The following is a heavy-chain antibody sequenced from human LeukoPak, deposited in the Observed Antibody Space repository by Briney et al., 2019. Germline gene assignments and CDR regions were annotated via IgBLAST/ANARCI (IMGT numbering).Heavy chain of an antibody. CDR3: AIRSDDGGNGKFFDY. J-gene: IGHJ4*02. CDR2: ISRRDSST. Sequence: QPGGSLRLSCAASGFTFSRYGMSWVRQAPGKGLWWVSAISRRDSSTYYLDTVQGRFTISRHNSKNPLYLHLDSQRAEDTAVYYCAIRSDDGGNGKFFDYWGQGTPGTVSP. CDR1: GFTFSRYG. V-gene: IGHV3-23*01. D-gene: IGHD4-23*01.